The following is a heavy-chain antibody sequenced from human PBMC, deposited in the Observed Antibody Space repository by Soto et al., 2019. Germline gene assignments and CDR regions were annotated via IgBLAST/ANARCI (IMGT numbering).Heavy chain of an antibody. D-gene: IGHD3-22*01. V-gene: IGHV4-59*01. CDR1: GGSISSYY. J-gene: IGHJ4*02. Sequence: SETLSLTCTVSGGSISSYYWSWIRQPPGKGLEWIGYIYYSGSTNYNPSPKSRVTISVDTSKNQFSLKLSSVTAADTAVYYCARDKYYDSTCTFDYWGQGTLVTVPS. CDR3: ARDKYYDSTCTFDY. CDR2: IYYSGST.